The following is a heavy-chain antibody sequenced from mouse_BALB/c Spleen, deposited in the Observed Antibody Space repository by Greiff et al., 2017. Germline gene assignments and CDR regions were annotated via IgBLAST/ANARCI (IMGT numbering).Heavy chain of an antibody. J-gene: IGHJ2*01. CDR1: GYSITSDYA. CDR3: AYDGYYVDY. D-gene: IGHD2-3*01. Sequence: DVKLQESGPGLVKPSQSLSLTCTVTGYSITSDYAWNWIRQFPGNKLEWMGYISYSGSTSYNPSLKSRISITRDTSKNQFFLQLNSVTTEDTATYYCAYDGYYVDYWGQGTTLTVSS. V-gene: IGHV3-2*02. CDR2: ISYSGST.